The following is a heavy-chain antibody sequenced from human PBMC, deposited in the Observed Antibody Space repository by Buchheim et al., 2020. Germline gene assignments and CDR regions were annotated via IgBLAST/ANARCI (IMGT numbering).Heavy chain of an antibody. CDR2: IYYSGST. J-gene: IGHJ6*02. CDR1: GGSISSSSYY. CDR3: AREGNRFLEWLLPEYYYYYGMDV. Sequence: QLQLQESGPGLVKPSETLSLTCTVSGGSISSSSYYWGWIRQPPGKGLVWIGSIYYSGSTYYNPSLKSRVTISVDTSTNQFSPKLGSVTAADTAVYYCAREGNRFLEWLLPEYYYYYGMDVWGQGTT. V-gene: IGHV4-39*07. D-gene: IGHD3-3*01.